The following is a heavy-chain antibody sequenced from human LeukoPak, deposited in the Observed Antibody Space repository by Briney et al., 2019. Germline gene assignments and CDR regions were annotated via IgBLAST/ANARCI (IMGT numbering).Heavy chain of an antibody. CDR2: ISYDGSNK. CDR1: GFTLSSYS. D-gene: IGHD6-19*01. CDR3: AKDQIGWAPGYVSGPLDQ. J-gene: IGHJ4*02. V-gene: IGHV3-30*18. Sequence: PGGSLRLSCAASGFTLSSYSMNWVRQAPGKGLEWVAVISYDGSNKYYADSVKGRFTISRDNSKNTVYLQMTSLRTEDTAVYYCAKDQIGWAPGYVSGPLDQWGQGTLVTVSS.